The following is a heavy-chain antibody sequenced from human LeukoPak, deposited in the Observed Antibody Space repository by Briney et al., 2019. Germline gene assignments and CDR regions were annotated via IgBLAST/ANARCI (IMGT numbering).Heavy chain of an antibody. CDR1: GYTFTGYY. D-gene: IGHD3-10*01. Sequence: ASVKVSCKASGYTFTGYYMHWVRQAPGQGREGMGWINPNSGGTNYAQKFQGRVTMTRDTSISTAYMELSRLRSDDTAVYYCARDLTPRITMVRGVSDYWGQGTLVTVSS. V-gene: IGHV1-2*02. CDR2: INPNSGGT. J-gene: IGHJ4*02. CDR3: ARDLTPRITMVRGVSDY.